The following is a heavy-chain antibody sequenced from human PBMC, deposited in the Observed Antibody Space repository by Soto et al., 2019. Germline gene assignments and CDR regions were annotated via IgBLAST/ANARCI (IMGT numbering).Heavy chain of an antibody. CDR2: TRHKADSYTT. J-gene: IGHJ5*01. CDR3: ARLSDRWFGS. CDR1: GFTFSDHY. D-gene: IGHD2-15*01. Sequence: EVQLVESGGGLVQPGGSLRLSCAASGFTFSDHYMDWVHQAPGKGLEWVGRTRHKADSYTTEYAASVKGRFTIPRDDSKNSLYLQMSSLNTEATAVYYCARLSDRWFGSWGQGILVTVSS. V-gene: IGHV3-72*01.